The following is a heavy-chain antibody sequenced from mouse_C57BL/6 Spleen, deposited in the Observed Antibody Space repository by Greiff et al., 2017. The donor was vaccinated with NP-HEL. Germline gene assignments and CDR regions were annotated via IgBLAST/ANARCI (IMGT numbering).Heavy chain of an antibody. J-gene: IGHJ2*01. CDR1: GYSITSGYY. CDR3: ARGSSGYPLDY. Sequence: DVKLQESGPGLVKPSQSLSLTCSVTGYSITSGYYWNWIRQFPGNKLEWMGYISYDGSNNYNPSLKNRISITRDTSKNQFFLKLNSVTTEDTATYYCARGSSGYPLDYWGQGTTLTVSS. CDR2: ISYDGSN. D-gene: IGHD3-2*02. V-gene: IGHV3-6*01.